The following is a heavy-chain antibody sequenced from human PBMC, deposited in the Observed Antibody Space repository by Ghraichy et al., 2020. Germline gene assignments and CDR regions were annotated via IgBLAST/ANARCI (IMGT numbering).Heavy chain of an antibody. V-gene: IGHV3-21*01. D-gene: IGHD3-9*01. CDR2: ISSSSSYI. CDR3: ARGRETLRYFDWLSRDETGKNWFDP. J-gene: IGHJ5*02. CDR1: GFTFSSYS. Sequence: GGSLRLSCAASGFTFSSYSMNWVRQAPGKGLEWVSSISSSSSYIYYADSVKGRFTISRDNAKNSLYLQMNSLRAEDTAVYYCARGRETLRYFDWLSRDETGKNWFDPWGQGTLVTVSS.